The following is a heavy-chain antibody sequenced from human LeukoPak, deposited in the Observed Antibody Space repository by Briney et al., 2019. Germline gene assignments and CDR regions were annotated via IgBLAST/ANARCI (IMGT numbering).Heavy chain of an antibody. Sequence: GGSLRLSCAASKFIFGDYNMNWVRQAPGKGLEWVSSISRSGNDKYYADSVKGRFTISRDNAKNWLYLQMNGLRAEDTAVYYCVRRETVFGVVTNFDYWGQGVLVTVSS. J-gene: IGHJ4*02. V-gene: IGHV3-21*01. CDR1: KFIFGDYN. D-gene: IGHD3-3*01. CDR2: ISRSGNDK. CDR3: VRRETVFGVVTNFDY.